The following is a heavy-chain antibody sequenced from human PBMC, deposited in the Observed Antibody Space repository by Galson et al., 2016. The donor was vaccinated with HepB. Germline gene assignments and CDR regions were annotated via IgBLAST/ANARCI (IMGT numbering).Heavy chain of an antibody. D-gene: IGHD1-14*01. Sequence: QSGAEVKKPGESLKISCKGSGYSFSNYWLGWVRQMPGKGLEWMGIIYPGDSDTRYSPSFQGHVTISVDKSIDTAYLQWSSLKVSDTAIYFCARHQDGPSREPFDNWGQGTLVTVSS. CDR3: ARHQDGPSREPFDN. CDR2: IYPGDSDT. V-gene: IGHV5-51*01. CDR1: GYSFSNYW. J-gene: IGHJ4*02.